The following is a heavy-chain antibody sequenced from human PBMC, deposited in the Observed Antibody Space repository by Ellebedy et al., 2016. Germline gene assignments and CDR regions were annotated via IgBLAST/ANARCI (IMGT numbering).Heavy chain of an antibody. Sequence: GESLKISCAASGFTFSSYGMHWVRQAPGKGLEWVAVISYDGSNKYYADSVKGRFTISRDNSKNTLYLQMNSLRAEDTAVYYCAKENYDILTGYPNFDYWGQGTLVTVSS. V-gene: IGHV3-30*18. D-gene: IGHD3-9*01. CDR2: ISYDGSNK. CDR1: GFTFSSYG. J-gene: IGHJ4*02. CDR3: AKENYDILTGYPNFDY.